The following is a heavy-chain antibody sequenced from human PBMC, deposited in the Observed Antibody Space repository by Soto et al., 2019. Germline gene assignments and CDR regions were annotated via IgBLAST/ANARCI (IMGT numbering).Heavy chain of an antibody. CDR2: IKSDGSSI. V-gene: IGHV3-74*01. CDR1: GFTFSNYW. CDR3: ARGPIVGASTGAFHI. J-gene: IGHJ3*02. D-gene: IGHD1-26*01. Sequence: EVQLVESGGGLVQPGGSLRLSCAASGFTFSNYWMHWVRQVPGKGLVWVSVIKSDGSSISYADSVKGRFTISRDNAKNTLYLQMNSLRVEDTAVYYCARGPIVGASTGAFHIWGQGAMVTVSS.